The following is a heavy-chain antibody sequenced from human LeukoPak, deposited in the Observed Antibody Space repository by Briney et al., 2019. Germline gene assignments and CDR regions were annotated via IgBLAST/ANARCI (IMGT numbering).Heavy chain of an antibody. V-gene: IGHV4-31*03. Sequence: SETLSLTCTVSGGSISSGGYYWSWIRQHPGKGLEWIGYIYYSGSTYYNPSLKSRVTISVDTSKNQFSLKLGSVTAADTAVYYCARTVPAAIEYYFDYWGQGTLVTVSS. CDR2: IYYSGST. CDR1: GGSISSGGYY. CDR3: ARTVPAAIEYYFDY. D-gene: IGHD2-2*01. J-gene: IGHJ4*02.